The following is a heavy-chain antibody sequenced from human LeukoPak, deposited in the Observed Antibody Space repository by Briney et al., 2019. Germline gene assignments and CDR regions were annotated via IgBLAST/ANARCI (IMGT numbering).Heavy chain of an antibody. CDR2: IYHGGST. Sequence: SGTLSLTCAVSGGSIRSSNWWTWVRQPPGKGLEWIGEIYHGGSTNYNPSLKSRVTISVDKSKNQISLKLSSVTAADTAVYYCARDSTVRSWYFDLWGRGTRVTVSS. V-gene: IGHV4-4*02. J-gene: IGHJ2*01. CDR1: GGSIRSSNW. D-gene: IGHD4-17*01. CDR3: ARDSTVRSWYFDL.